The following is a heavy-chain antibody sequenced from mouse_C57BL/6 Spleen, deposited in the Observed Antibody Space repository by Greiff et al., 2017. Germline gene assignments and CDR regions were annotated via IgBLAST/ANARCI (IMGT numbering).Heavy chain of an antibody. CDR2: INYDGSST. V-gene: IGHV5-16*01. CDR1: GFTFSDYY. J-gene: IGHJ4*01. CDR3: ARWEDYYAMDY. Sequence: EVMLVESEGGLVQPGSSMKLSCTASGFTFSDYYMAWVRQVPEKGLEWVANINYDGSSTYYLDSLKSRFIISRDNAKNILYLQMSSLKSEDTATYYCARWEDYYAMDYWGQGTSVTVSS. D-gene: IGHD4-1*01.